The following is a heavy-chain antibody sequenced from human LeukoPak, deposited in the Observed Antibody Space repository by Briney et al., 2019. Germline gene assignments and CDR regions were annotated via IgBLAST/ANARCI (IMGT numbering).Heavy chain of an antibody. V-gene: IGHV1-46*01. D-gene: IGHD6-6*01. CDR1: GYTFTNYY. Sequence: ASVKVSCKASGYTFTNYYIHWVRQAPGQGLEWTGIINPSGGSTSYAQKFQGRVTMTRDTSTSTVYMELSSLRSEDTAVYYCAREGPYSDSSRSRFDYWGQGTLVAVSS. CDR3: AREGPYSDSSRSRFDY. CDR2: INPSGGST. J-gene: IGHJ4*02.